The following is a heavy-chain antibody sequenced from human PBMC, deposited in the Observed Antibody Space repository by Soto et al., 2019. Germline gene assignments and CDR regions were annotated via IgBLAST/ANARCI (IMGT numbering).Heavy chain of an antibody. CDR3: AHNYDGDYGGGYFDY. D-gene: IGHD4-17*01. J-gene: IGHJ4*02. CDR2: IYWGDDK. V-gene: IGHV2-5*02. Sequence: QITLKESGPTLVKPTQTLTLTCTFSGFSLSTSGMGVGWIRQPPGKALEWLALIYWGDDKRYSASLKSSLTITKDTSKNQVVLTMTNMDPVDTATYYCAHNYDGDYGGGYFDYWGQGTLVTVSS. CDR1: GFSLSTSGMG.